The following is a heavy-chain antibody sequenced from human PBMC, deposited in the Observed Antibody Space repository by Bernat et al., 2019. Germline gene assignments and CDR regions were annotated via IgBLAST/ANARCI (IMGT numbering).Heavy chain of an antibody. CDR1: GGTFSSYA. D-gene: IGHD4-17*01. V-gene: IGHV1-69*17. Sequence: QVQLVQSGAEVKKPGSSVKVSCKASGGTFSSYAISWVRQAPGQGLEWMGGIIPIFGIANYAQKFQGRVTITAEKSTSTADMEQSSLRSENTAVYYCAREPKTTVTTRYYYMDVWGKGTTVTVSS. CDR3: AREPKTTVTTRYYYMDV. J-gene: IGHJ6*03. CDR2: IIPIFGIA.